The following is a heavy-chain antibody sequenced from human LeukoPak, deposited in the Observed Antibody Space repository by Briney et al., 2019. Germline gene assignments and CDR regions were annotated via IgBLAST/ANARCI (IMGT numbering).Heavy chain of an antibody. CDR1: GGTFSSYA. V-gene: IGHV1-69*13. CDR2: IIPIFGTA. J-gene: IGHJ4*02. Sequence: SVKVSCKASGGTFSSYAISWVRQAPGQGLEWMGGIIPIFGTANYAQKFQGRVTITADESTSTAYMELSSLRSEDTAVYYCARSRRPGYYFDYWGQGTLVTVSS. CDR3: ARSRRPGYYFDY. D-gene: IGHD2-2*01.